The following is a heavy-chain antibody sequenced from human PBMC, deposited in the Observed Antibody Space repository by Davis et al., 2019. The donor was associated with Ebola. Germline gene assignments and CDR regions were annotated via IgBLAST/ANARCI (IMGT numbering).Heavy chain of an antibody. CDR1: GYPFTDFA. Sequence: ASVKVSCKASGYPFTDFAINWLRQAPGQSFEWLGWITTNTASPTYARGFSERFVFSLDTSANTAFLQINNLRAEDTAIYYCARGMGELALNWGQGTLVTVSS. V-gene: IGHV7-4-1*02. CDR2: ITTNTASP. CDR3: ARGMGELALN. J-gene: IGHJ4*02. D-gene: IGHD3-16*01.